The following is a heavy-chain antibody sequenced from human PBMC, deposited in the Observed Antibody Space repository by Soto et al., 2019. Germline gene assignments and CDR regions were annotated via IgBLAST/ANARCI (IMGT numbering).Heavy chain of an antibody. CDR1: GGSFSGYY. J-gene: IGHJ5*02. D-gene: IGHD3-3*01. CDR3: ARALRFLKINWFDP. Sequence: PSETLSLTCAVYGGSFSGYYWSWIRQPPGKGLEWIGEINHSGSTNYNPSLKSRVTISVDTSKNQFSLKLSSVTAADTAVYYCARALRFLKINWFDPWGQGTLVTVSS. CDR2: INHSGST. V-gene: IGHV4-34*01.